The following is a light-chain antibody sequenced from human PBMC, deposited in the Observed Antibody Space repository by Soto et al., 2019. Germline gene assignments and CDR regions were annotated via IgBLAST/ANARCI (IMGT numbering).Light chain of an antibody. CDR3: QQYDNLPFT. CDR2: DAS. V-gene: IGKV1-33*01. Sequence: DIQMTQSPSSLSASVGDRVTITCQASQDISNYLNWYQQKPGKAPKLLIYDASNLETGVPSRFSGSGSGTAFTFTISSLQPEDIATYYCQQYDNLPFTFGGGTKVEIK. CDR1: QDISNY. J-gene: IGKJ4*01.